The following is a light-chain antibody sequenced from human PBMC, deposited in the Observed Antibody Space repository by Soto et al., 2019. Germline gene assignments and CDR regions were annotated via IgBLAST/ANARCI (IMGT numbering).Light chain of an antibody. V-gene: IGLV2-14*01. CDR2: DVS. CDR1: SSDIGAYNY. CDR3: SSYTTSSTQV. Sequence: QSALTQPASVSGSPGQSITISCTGTSSDIGAYNYVSWYQQYPDKAPKLMIYDVSNRPSGVSNRFSGSKSGDTASLTISGLQAEDEADYYCSSYTTSSTQVFGGGTKVTVL. J-gene: IGLJ2*01.